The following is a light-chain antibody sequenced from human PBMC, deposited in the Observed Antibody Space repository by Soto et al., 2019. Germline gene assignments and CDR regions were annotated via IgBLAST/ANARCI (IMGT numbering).Light chain of an antibody. CDR1: QSVSSNY. J-gene: IGKJ2*01. CDR2: GAS. Sequence: EIVLTQSPGTLSLSPGERATLSCRASQSVSSNYLAWYQQKPGQAPRLLIYGASSRATGIPDGFSGRVCGRDFTLNISRLVRGYFALFYCQKYSRSPYTFGQGTKVEIK. CDR3: QKYSRSPYT. V-gene: IGKV3-20*01.